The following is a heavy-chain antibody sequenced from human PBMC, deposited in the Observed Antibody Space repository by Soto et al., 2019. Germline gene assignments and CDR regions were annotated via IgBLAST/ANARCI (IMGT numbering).Heavy chain of an antibody. Sequence: EVQLVESGGGLIQPGGSLRLSCVASGFNVSSDYMNWVRQAPGKGLEWVSVLSTTGFTSYADSVKGRFTVSRDNVKRAMFLQMTSVRADDTAVYFCARDVSSEYASILDVWGRGARVTVSS. CDR2: LSTTGFT. V-gene: IGHV3-53*01. CDR1: GFNVSSDY. J-gene: IGHJ4*02. CDR3: ARDVSSEYASILDV. D-gene: IGHD3-3*01.